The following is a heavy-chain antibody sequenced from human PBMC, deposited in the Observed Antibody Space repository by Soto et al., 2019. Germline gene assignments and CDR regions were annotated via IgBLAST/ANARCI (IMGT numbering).Heavy chain of an antibody. CDR1: GGSISNFY. CDR2: IYYSGST. J-gene: IGHJ5*02. Sequence: SETLSLTCTVSGGSISNFYWSWIRQPPEKGLEWIGYIYYSGSTNYNPSLKSRVTISVDTSKNQFSLKLSSVTAADTAVYYCARHGGPHYGDYENWFAPWGQGTLVTVSS. V-gene: IGHV4-59*08. D-gene: IGHD4-17*01. CDR3: ARHGGPHYGDYENWFAP.